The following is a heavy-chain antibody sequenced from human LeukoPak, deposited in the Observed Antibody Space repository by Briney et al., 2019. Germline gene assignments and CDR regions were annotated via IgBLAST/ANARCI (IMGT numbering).Heavy chain of an antibody. CDR1: GFTFSSYS. Sequence: GGSLRLSCAASGFTFSSYSMNWVRQAPGKGLEWVSSISSSSSYIYYADSVKGRFTISRDNAKNSLYLQTNSLRAEDTAVYYCARGGSGRPFDYWGQGTLVTVSS. CDR2: ISSSSSYI. V-gene: IGHV3-21*01. J-gene: IGHJ4*02. CDR3: ARGGSGRPFDY. D-gene: IGHD3-10*01.